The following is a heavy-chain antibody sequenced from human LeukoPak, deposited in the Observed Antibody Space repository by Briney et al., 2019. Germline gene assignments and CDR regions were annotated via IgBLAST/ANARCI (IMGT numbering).Heavy chain of an antibody. CDR1: GGTFSSYA. CDR3: ASGTVTGTTTDFGGAFDI. J-gene: IGHJ3*02. CDR2: IIPIFGAA. V-gene: IGHV1-69*05. D-gene: IGHD1-7*01. Sequence: GASVKVSCKASGGTFSSYAISWVRQAPGQGLEWMGGIIPIFGAANYAQKFQGRVTITTDESTSTAYMELSSLRSEDTAVYYCASGTVTGTTTDFGGAFDIWGQGTMVTVSS.